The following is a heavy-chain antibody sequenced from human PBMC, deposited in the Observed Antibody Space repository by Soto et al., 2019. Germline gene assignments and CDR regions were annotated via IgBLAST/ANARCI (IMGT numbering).Heavy chain of an antibody. D-gene: IGHD4-17*01. V-gene: IGHV3-23*01. J-gene: IGHJ6*02. CDR1: GFIFSNFA. CDR2: ISGSAEKT. CDR3: AKDQDEYGDSVLGDSYYFHYYGMEV. Sequence: GGSLRLSCATSGFIFSNFAMSWVRQAPGKGLQWVSGISGSAEKTYYADPVKGRFTISRDNSKNTLYLQMNSLRVEDTGRYYCAKDQDEYGDSVLGDSYYFHYYGMEVSGQGTTVTDS.